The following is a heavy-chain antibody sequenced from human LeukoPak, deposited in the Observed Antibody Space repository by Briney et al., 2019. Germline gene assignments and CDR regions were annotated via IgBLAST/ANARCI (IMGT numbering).Heavy chain of an antibody. CDR2: ISSNGGST. CDR1: GFTFSSYA. V-gene: IGHV3-64*01. CDR3: ARVSSSSGNDY. Sequence: PGGSLRLFCAVSGFTFSSYAMLWLRQAPGKGLEYVSCISSNGGSTYYANSVKGRFTISRDNSKNTLYLQMGSLRAEDVAVYYCARVSSSSGNDYWGQGTLVTVSS. J-gene: IGHJ4*02. D-gene: IGHD6-6*01.